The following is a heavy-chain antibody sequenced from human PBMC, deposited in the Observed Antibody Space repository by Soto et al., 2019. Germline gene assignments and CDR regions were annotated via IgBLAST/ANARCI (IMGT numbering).Heavy chain of an antibody. CDR3: AKEYSSSWYY. V-gene: IGHV3-30*18. CDR1: GFTFSSYG. D-gene: IGHD6-13*01. CDR2: ISYDGSNK. J-gene: IGHJ4*02. Sequence: PGGSLRLSCAASGFTFSSYGMHWVRQAPGKGLEWVAVISYDGSNKYYADSVKGRFTISRDNSKNTLYLQMNSLRAEDTAVYYCAKEYSSSWYYWGQGTLVTVSS.